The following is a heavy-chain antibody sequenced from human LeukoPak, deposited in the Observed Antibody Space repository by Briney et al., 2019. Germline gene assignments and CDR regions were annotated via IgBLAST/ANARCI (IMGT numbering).Heavy chain of an antibody. D-gene: IGHD3-9*01. Sequence: GGSLRLSCAASGFTFSTYWMHWVRQAPGKGLVWVSRIDGDGGSTTYADSVKGRFTISRDNAKNTLYLQMNSLRAEDTAVYYCARTIPGGSFDYWGQGTLVTVSS. J-gene: IGHJ4*02. CDR3: ARTIPGGSFDY. CDR2: IDGDGGST. CDR1: GFTFSTYW. V-gene: IGHV3-74*01.